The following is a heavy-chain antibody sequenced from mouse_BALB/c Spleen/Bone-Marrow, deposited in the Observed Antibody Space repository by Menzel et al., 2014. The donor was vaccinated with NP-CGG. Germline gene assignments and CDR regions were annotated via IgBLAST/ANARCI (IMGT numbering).Heavy chain of an antibody. J-gene: IGHJ4*01. CDR1: GYTLTNYW. Sequence: QVHVKQSGAELVRPGTSVKISCKASGYTLTNYWLGWVRQRPGHGLERIGDIYPGGIYTNYNEKFKGKATLTADTSSSTAYMQLSSLTSEDSAVYFCAKEDRTEEYYYVMDYWGQGTSVTVSS. V-gene: IGHV1-63*02. CDR2: IYPGGIYT. D-gene: IGHD2-14*01. CDR3: AKEDRTEEYYYVMDY.